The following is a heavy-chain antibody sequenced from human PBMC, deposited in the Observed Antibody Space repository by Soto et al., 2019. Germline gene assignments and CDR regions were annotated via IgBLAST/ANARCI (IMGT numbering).Heavy chain of an antibody. CDR1: GGTFSSYT. J-gene: IGHJ4*02. V-gene: IGHV1-69*08. CDR3: AREAGPYYYGSGSPH. Sequence: QVQLVQSGAEVKKPGSSVKVSCKASGGTFSSYTISWVRQAPGQGLEWMGRIIPILGIANYEQKFQGRVTITADKSTSTAYMELSSLRSEDTAVYYCAREAGPYYYGSGSPHWGQGTLVTVSS. D-gene: IGHD3-10*01. CDR2: IIPILGIA.